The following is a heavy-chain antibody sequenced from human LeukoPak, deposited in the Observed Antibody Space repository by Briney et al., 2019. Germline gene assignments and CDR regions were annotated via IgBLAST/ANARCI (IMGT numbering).Heavy chain of an antibody. CDR3: ARSIAVAGRVEGSFDY. J-gene: IGHJ4*02. CDR1: GGSISSSSYY. D-gene: IGHD6-19*01. Sequence: KPSETLSLTCTVSGGSISSSSYYWSWIRQPPGKGLEWIGYIYYSGSTNYNPSLKSRVTISVDTSKNQFSLKLSSVTAADTAVYYCARSIAVAGRVEGSFDYWGQGTLVTVSS. V-gene: IGHV4-61*01. CDR2: IYYSGST.